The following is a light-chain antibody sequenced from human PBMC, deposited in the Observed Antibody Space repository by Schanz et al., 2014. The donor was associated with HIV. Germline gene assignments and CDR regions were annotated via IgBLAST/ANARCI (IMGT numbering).Light chain of an antibody. CDR1: QSVGNG. CDR3: QQYNDWPPIT. Sequence: DIQMTQSPSTVSASVGDRVTVTCRASQSVGNGLAWFQQKPGKAPKLLLYRTSSLESGVPSRFSGSGSGTEFNLPISSLQSEDFAVYYCQQYNDWPPITFGQGTRLEIK. CDR2: RTS. J-gene: IGKJ5*01. V-gene: IGKV1-5*03.